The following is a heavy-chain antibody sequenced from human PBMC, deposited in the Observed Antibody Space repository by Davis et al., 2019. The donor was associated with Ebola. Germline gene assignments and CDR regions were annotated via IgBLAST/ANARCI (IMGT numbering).Heavy chain of an antibody. CDR3: ARGKWKRVPPSSFYYAVDV. CDR1: GGSFSFYS. V-gene: IGHV4-34*01. J-gene: IGHJ6*02. D-gene: IGHD1-1*01. CDR2: INHTGET. Sequence: SETLSLTCTVSGGSFSFYSWTWIRQSPGERLEWIGDINHTGETHYNPSLRRRVIISVDKSKEEFSLKVTSVTAADTAIYYCARGKWKRVPPSSFYYAVDVWGQGTPVNVS.